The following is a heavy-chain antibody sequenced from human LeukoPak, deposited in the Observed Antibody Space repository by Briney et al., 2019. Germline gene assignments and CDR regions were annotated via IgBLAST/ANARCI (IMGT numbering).Heavy chain of an antibody. CDR2: IYYSGSI. V-gene: IGHV4-59*01. J-gene: IGHJ6*03. CDR3: ARDRLEEDETDYYYYMDV. D-gene: IGHD1-1*01. CDR1: GGSISGSY. Sequence: SETLSLTCTVSGGSISGSYWSWIRQPPGKGLEWIGYIYYSGSINYNPSLKSRVTISVDTSKNQFSLKLSSVTAADTAVYYCARDRLEEDETDYYYYMDVWGKGTTVTVSS.